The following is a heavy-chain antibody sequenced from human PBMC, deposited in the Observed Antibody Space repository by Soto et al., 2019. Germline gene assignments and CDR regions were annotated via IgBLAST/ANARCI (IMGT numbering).Heavy chain of an antibody. CDR1: RFTFDSSG. CDR3: ATAGAKNAGNFDY. CDR2: VRPHAAHT. Sequence: SLRLSRVAARFTFDSSGMNWVRQAPGKGLEWVAVVRPHAAHTYDADSVRGRFILSRDDPRKTVSLDMNSLRCEDSAVYYGATAGAKNAGNFDYWGQGTVVTASS. D-gene: IGHD1-1*01. J-gene: IGHJ4*02. V-gene: IGHV3-23*01.